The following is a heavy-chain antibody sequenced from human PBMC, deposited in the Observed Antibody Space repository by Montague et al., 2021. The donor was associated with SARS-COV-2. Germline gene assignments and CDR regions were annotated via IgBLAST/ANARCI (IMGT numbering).Heavy chain of an antibody. CDR1: GGSMSTTTHY. D-gene: IGHD1-14*01. J-gene: IGHJ4*02. CDR2: ISYSGAT. Sequence: SETLSLTCTASGGSMSTTTHYWGWIRRPPGRGLEWIGTISYSGATHYNPSLKSRVTISLDTSKTQFSLQLTSVTAADTAVYYCVRDQNLSRFYYWGQGILVSVSS. CDR3: VRDQNLSRFYY. V-gene: IGHV4-39*07.